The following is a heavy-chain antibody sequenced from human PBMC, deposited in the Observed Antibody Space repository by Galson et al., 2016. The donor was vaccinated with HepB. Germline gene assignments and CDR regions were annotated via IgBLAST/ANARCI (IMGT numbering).Heavy chain of an antibody. J-gene: IGHJ4*02. CDR1: GDSVSSNNAS. V-gene: IGHV6-1*01. Sequence: CAISGDSVSSNNASWTWIRQSPSRGLEWLGRTYYRSKWYSDYALSVKSRITIKPDTSKNQFSLQLNSVTPEDTAVYYCVREDLRYNWNPFDYWGQGTLVTVSS. D-gene: IGHD1-20*01. CDR2: TYYRSKWYS. CDR3: VREDLRYNWNPFDY.